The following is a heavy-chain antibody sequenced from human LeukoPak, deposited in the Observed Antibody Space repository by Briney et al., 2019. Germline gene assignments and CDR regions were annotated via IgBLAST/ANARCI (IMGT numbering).Heavy chain of an antibody. CDR2: INHSGST. CDR1: GGSFSGYY. Sequence: NPSETLSLTCAVYGGSFSGYYWSWIRQPPGKGQEWIGEINHSGSTNYNPSPKSRVTISVDTSKNQFSLKLSSVTAADTAVYYCAIRTAAGTFDYWGQGTLVTVSS. CDR3: AIRTAAGTFDY. J-gene: IGHJ4*02. V-gene: IGHV4-34*01. D-gene: IGHD6-13*01.